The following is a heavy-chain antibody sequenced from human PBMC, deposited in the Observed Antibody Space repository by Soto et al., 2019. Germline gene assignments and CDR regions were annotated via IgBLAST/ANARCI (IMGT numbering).Heavy chain of an antibody. CDR1: GGSISSGGYY. CDR3: ARWLQFNWYFDL. V-gene: IGHV4-31*03. Sequence: QVQLQESGPGLVKPSQTLSLTCTVSGGSISSGGYYWSWIRQHPGKGLEWIGYIYYSGSTYYNPSLQRRVTISVDTSKNQFSLKLSSVTAADTAVYYCARWLQFNWYFDLWGRGTLVTVSS. D-gene: IGHD5-12*01. CDR2: IYYSGST. J-gene: IGHJ2*01.